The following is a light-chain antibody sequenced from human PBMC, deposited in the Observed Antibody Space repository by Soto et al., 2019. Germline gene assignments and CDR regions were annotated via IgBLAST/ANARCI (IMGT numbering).Light chain of an antibody. CDR1: QSISGY. CDR3: QQYDSLWT. J-gene: IGKJ1*01. CDR2: DAS. V-gene: IGKV1-5*01. Sequence: DIQMTQSPSTLSASVGDRVTITCRASQSISGYLAWYQQRPGKAPQLLIYDASSWQTGVPSRFSGSGSGTEFTLTISRLQPDDFATYSCQQYDSLWTFGQGTKVDIK.